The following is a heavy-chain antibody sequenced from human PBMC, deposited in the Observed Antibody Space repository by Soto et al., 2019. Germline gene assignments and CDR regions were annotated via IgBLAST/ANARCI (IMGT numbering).Heavy chain of an antibody. Sequence: SETLSLTCAVYGGSFSGYYWSWIRQPPGKGLEWIGEINHSGSTNYNPSLKSRVTISVDTSKNQFSLKLSSVTAADTAVYYCARGWDPGEAGPPDPPRTNYYYYMDVWGKGTTVTVSS. CDR3: ARGWDPGEAGPPDPPRTNYYYYMDV. CDR1: GGSFSGYY. V-gene: IGHV4-34*01. J-gene: IGHJ6*03. CDR2: INHSGST. D-gene: IGHD1-26*01.